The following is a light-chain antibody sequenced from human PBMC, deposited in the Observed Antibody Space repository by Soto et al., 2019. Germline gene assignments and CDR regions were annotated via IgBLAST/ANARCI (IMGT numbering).Light chain of an antibody. V-gene: IGKV4-1*01. CDR2: WAS. CDR3: QQYDSTPWT. Sequence: DIVMTQSPDSLAVSLGGRATINCKSSQSVLYSSNNKNYLAWYQQKPGQPPKLLIYWASTRESGVPDRFSGSGSGTDFTLTISSLQAEDVAVYYCQQYDSTPWTFGQGPKVEIK. CDR1: QSVLYSSNNKNY. J-gene: IGKJ1*01.